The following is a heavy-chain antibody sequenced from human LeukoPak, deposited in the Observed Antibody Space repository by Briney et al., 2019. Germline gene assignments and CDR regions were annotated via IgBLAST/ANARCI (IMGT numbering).Heavy chain of an antibody. CDR2: ISYDGSNK. V-gene: IGHV3-30*03. J-gene: IGHJ4*02. Sequence: GGSLRLSCAASGFTFSSYGMHWVRQAPGKGLEWVAVISYDGSNKYYADSVKGRFTISRDNSKNTLYLQMNSLRAEDTAVYYCARALPYYDFWSGDYYFDYWGQGTLVTVSS. D-gene: IGHD3-3*01. CDR1: GFTFSSYG. CDR3: ARALPYYDFWSGDYYFDY.